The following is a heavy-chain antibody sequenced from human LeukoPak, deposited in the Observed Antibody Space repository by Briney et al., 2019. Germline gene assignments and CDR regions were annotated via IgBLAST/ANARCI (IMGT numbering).Heavy chain of an antibody. CDR3: ARSSDYYFGP. D-gene: IGHD3-22*01. J-gene: IGHJ5*02. CDR1: GGSLSGYY. Sequence: PSETLSLTCTVSGGSLSGYYWSWIRQPPGKGLEWIGGIYDRGNSKYSPSLNSRVTISVDRSKNQFSLWLYSVTSADTAIYYCARSSDYYFGPWGQGTLVTVSS. CDR2: IYDRGNS. V-gene: IGHV4-59*01.